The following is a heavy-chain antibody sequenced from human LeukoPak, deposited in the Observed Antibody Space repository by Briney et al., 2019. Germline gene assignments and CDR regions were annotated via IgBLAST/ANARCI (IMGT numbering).Heavy chain of an antibody. Sequence: SETLSLTRTVSGGSISSYYWSWIRQPPGKGLEWIGYIYYSGSTNYNPSLKSRVTISVDTSKNQFSLKLSSVTAADTAVYYCARDGGDSGSDDAFDIWGQGTMVTVSS. D-gene: IGHD1-26*01. CDR3: ARDGGDSGSDDAFDI. CDR2: IYYSGST. J-gene: IGHJ3*02. CDR1: GGSISSYY. V-gene: IGHV4-59*01.